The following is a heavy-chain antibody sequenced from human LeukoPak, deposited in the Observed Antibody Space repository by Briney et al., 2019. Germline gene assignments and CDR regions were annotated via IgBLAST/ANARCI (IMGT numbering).Heavy chain of an antibody. Sequence: PSETLSLTCTVSGGSVSSSSYYWGWIRQPPGKGLEWIGSIYYSGSTNYNPSLKSRVTISVDTSKNQFSLKLSSVTAADTAVYYCAREGERYYYDSSGYSDYWGQGTLVIVSS. CDR2: IYYSGST. CDR3: AREGERYYYDSSGYSDY. D-gene: IGHD3-22*01. CDR1: GGSVSSSSYY. V-gene: IGHV4-39*07. J-gene: IGHJ4*02.